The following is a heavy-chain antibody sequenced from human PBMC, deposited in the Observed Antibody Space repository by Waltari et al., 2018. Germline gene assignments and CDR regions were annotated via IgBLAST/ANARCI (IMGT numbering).Heavy chain of an antibody. CDR2: IIPILGIA. D-gene: IGHD3-3*01. V-gene: IGHV1-69*04. J-gene: IGHJ1*01. CDR1: GGTFSSYA. Sequence: QVQLVQSGAEVKKPGSSVKVSCKASGGTFSSYAISWVRQAPGQGLEWMGGIIPILGIANYAQKFQGRVTIIADESTSTAYMELSSLRSEDTAVYYCASIGVVNPNEYFQHWGQGTLVTVSS. CDR3: ASIGVVNPNEYFQH.